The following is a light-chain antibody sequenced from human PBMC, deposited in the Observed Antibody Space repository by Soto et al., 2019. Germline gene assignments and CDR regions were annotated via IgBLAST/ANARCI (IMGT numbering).Light chain of an antibody. CDR2: GAS. Sequence: EVVLRQSPATLSVTPGERATLSCRASQSVSSSYLAWYQQKPGQAPRLLIYGASNRATGIPDRFSGSGSGTDFTLTISRLESEDFATYYCLQDYNYPRTFGEGTKVDNK. CDR1: QSVSSSY. J-gene: IGKJ4*02. CDR3: LQDYNYPRT. V-gene: IGKV3-20*01.